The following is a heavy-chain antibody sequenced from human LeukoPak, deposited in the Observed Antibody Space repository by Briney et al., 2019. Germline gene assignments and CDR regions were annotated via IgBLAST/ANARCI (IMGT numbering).Heavy chain of an antibody. CDR2: INHSGST. CDR3: ARGRAGYYDYIGGSYRTTKFFDY. Sequence: PSETLSLTCAVYGGSFSGYYWSWIRQPPGKGLEWIGEINHSGSTNYNPSLKSRVTISVDTSKNQFSLKLSSVTAADTAVYYCARGRAGYYDYIGGSYRTTKFFDYWGQGTLVTVSS. V-gene: IGHV4-34*01. J-gene: IGHJ4*02. D-gene: IGHD3-16*02. CDR1: GGSFSGYY.